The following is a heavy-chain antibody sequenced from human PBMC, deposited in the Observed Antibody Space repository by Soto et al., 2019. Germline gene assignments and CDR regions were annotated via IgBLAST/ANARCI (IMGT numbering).Heavy chain of an antibody. CDR2: ISYDGSNK. Sequence: QVQLVESGGGVVQPGRSLRLSCAASGFTFSNYAMNWVRQAPGKGLEWVALISYDGSNKYYADSVKGRFTISRDSSKNTLYLQMNILRAADTDVYDCGRFTSTSCHLGSDYWGQGTLVTVSS. D-gene: IGHD2-2*01. CDR3: GRFTSTSCHLGSDY. CDR1: GFTFSNYA. J-gene: IGHJ4*02. V-gene: IGHV3-30-3*01.